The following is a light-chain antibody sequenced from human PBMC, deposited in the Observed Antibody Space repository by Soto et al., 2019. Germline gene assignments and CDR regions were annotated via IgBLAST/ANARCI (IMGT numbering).Light chain of an antibody. CDR1: SSNIGAGYD. CDR3: QSFDSSLSGWV. V-gene: IGLV1-40*01. CDR2: GNI. J-gene: IGLJ3*02. Sequence: QSVLTQPPSVSGAPGQRVTISCTGSSSNIGAGYDVHWYQQLPGTAPKLLIFGNINRPSGVPDRFSCSKSGTSASLAIAGLQADDEADYYCQSFDSSLSGWVFGGGTKLTVL.